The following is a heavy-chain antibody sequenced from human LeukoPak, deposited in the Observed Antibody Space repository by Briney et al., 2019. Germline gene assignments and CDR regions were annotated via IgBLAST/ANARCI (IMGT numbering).Heavy chain of an antibody. CDR3: ARGDTMVRDFDY. CDR1: GGSISSGGYY. J-gene: IGHJ4*02. V-gene: IGHV4-31*03. CDR2: IYYGGST. Sequence: SETLSLTCTVSGGSISSGGYYWSWIAQPQGKGLEWIGYIYYGGSTYYNPSLKSRVTISVDTSKNQFSLKLSSVTAADTAVYYCARGDTMVRDFDYWGQGTLVTVSS. D-gene: IGHD3-10*01.